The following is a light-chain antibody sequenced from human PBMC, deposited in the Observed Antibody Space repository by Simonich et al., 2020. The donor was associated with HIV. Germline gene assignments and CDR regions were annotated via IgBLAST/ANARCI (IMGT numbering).Light chain of an antibody. V-gene: IGKV1-39*01. CDR2: AAS. J-gene: IGKJ1*01. CDR1: QSISSY. CDR3: QQSYSTPPWT. Sequence: DIQMNQSPSSLSASVGDRVTITGRTSQSISSYLNWYQQKPGKAPKLLIYAASSLQSGVPSRFSGSGSGTDFTLTISSLQPEDFATYYCQQSYSTPPWTFGQGTKVDIK.